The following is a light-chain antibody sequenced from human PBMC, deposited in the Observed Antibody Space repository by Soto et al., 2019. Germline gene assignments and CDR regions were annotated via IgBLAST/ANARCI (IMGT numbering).Light chain of an antibody. V-gene: IGKV3-20*01. Sequence: EIVLTQSPGTLSLSPGERATLSCRASQSVVSKFFAWYQQKPGQAPRLLIYATSSRATGIPDRFSGGGSGTDFTLTIRSLEPEDFAVYYCQQYGSPPMYAFGQGTKLEIK. J-gene: IGKJ2*01. CDR1: QSVVSKF. CDR2: ATS. CDR3: QQYGSPPMYA.